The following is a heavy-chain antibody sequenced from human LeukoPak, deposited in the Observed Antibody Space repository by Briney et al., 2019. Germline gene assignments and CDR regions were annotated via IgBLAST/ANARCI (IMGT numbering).Heavy chain of an antibody. V-gene: IGHV4-61*02. CDR1: GGSISSGDYY. Sequence: SQTLSLTCTVSGGSISSGDYYWSWIRQPAGKGLEWIGRIYTSGSTNYNPSLKSRVTMSVDTSKNQFSLKLSSVTAADTAVYYCARDEVVVHRGFDPWGQGTLVTVSS. CDR3: ARDEVVVHRGFDP. CDR2: IYTSGST. D-gene: IGHD2-15*01. J-gene: IGHJ5*02.